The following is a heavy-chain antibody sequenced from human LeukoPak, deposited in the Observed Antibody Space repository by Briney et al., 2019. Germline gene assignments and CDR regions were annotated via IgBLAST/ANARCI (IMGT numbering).Heavy chain of an antibody. CDR2: IKQDGSEK. J-gene: IGHJ4*02. D-gene: IGHD3-3*01. V-gene: IGHV3-7*01. CDR1: GFTFSSYW. CDR3: AREVGILEWSTGGFDY. Sequence: GGSLRLSCAASGFTFSSYWMSWVRQAPGKGLEWVANIKQDGSEKYYVDSVKGRFTISRDNAKNSLYLQMNSLRAEDTAVYYCAREVGILEWSTGGFDYWGQGTLVTVSS.